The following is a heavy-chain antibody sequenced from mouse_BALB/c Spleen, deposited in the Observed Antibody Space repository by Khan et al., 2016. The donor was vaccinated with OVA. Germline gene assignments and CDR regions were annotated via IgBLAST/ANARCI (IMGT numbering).Heavy chain of an antibody. Sequence: QIQLVQSGPELKKPGETVKISCKASGFTFTNYGMNWVKQAPGKGLKWMGWINTYTGEPTYADDFKGRFAFSLETSASTASLQINNLKNEDMATYFWAGTCGSYDRYFDVWGAGTTVTVSS. D-gene: IGHD2-12*01. J-gene: IGHJ1*01. CDR1: GFTFTNYG. V-gene: IGHV9-1*02. CDR2: INTYTGEP. CDR3: AGTCGSYDRYFDV.